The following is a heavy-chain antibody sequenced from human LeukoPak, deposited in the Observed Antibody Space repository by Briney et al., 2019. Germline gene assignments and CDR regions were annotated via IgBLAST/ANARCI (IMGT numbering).Heavy chain of an antibody. J-gene: IGHJ6*02. CDR1: GLPFSSYA. D-gene: IGHD7-27*01. V-gene: IGHV3-30-3*01. Sequence: GGPLTLFCAASGLPFSSYAMHWVRQAPGKGLEWVAVISYDGSNKYYADYEKGRFTSSRDNSKNTLYLQMNSLRADDTAVYYCARGPGRWGGYYYGMDVWGQGTTVTVSS. CDR3: ARGPGRWGGYYYGMDV. CDR2: ISYDGSNK.